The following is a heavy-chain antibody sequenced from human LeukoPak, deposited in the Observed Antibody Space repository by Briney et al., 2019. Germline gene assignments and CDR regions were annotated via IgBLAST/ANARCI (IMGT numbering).Heavy chain of an antibody. D-gene: IGHD5-24*01. CDR2: IYWDDDK. V-gene: IGHV2-5*02. J-gene: IGHJ4*02. CDR1: GFSLSTSGVG. Sequence: SGPTLVNPTQTLTLTCTFSGFSLSTSGVGVGWIRQPPGKALEWLALIYWDDDKRYSPSLKSRLTITKDTSKNQVVLTMTNMDPVDTATYYCAHRAEMAPGGRNYYFDYRGQGTLVTVSS. CDR3: AHRAEMAPGGRNYYFDY.